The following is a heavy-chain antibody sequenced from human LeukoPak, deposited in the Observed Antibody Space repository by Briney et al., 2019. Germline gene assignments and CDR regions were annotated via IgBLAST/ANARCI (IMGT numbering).Heavy chain of an antibody. V-gene: IGHV3-21*01. CDR2: IASSSSYI. CDR1: GFTFSSYS. CDR3: ARDRLVLRPRSSSDY. D-gene: IGHD6-6*01. Sequence: GGSLRLSCAASGFTFSSYSMNWVRQAPGKGLEWVSSIASSSSYIYYADSVKGRFTISRDDAKNSLYLQMNSLRAEDTAIYYCARDRLVLRPRSSSDYWGQGTLVTVSS. J-gene: IGHJ4*02.